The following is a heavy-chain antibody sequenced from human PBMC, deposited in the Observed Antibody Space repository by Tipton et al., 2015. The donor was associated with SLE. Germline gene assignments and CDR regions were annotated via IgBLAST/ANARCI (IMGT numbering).Heavy chain of an antibody. Sequence: SLRLSCAASGFSFGGYAMHWVRQTPGKGLEWVSGISWNSYTIGYADSVRGRFTISRDNGKKFLYLQMNSLRAEDTALYYCAKDTEAESAYGAFDYWGQGTLVTVSS. CDR1: GFSFGGYA. CDR2: ISWNSYTI. D-gene: IGHD5-12*01. J-gene: IGHJ4*02. V-gene: IGHV3-9*01. CDR3: AKDTEAESAYGAFDY.